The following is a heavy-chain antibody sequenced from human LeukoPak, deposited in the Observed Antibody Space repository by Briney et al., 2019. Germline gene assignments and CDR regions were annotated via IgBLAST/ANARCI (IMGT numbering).Heavy chain of an antibody. CDR1: GGSISRYY. J-gene: IGHJ4*02. V-gene: IGHV4-4*07. Sequence: SEPLSLPCTVSGGSISRYYWIWIRQPAGRGLEWLGRIYTSWSPNYNPSLKSRVPMSVDTSKNLFSLTLGSVTAADTAWYLFLRYYIGVASQYDYWGQGTLVTVSS. D-gene: IGHD3-10*01. CDR3: LRYYIGVASQYDY. CDR2: IYTSWSP.